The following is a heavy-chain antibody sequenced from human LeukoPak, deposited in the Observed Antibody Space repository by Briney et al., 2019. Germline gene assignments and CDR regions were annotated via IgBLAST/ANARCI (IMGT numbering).Heavy chain of an antibody. Sequence: SETLSLTCSVSSVSINGYYWSWIRQSAGKGLEWLGRFYFSGSSDYNPSLKSRVSMSIDTSQNHFYLRLTSVTAADTGVYFCAREVNEKHDAFDMWGQGTMVAVSS. CDR3: AREVNEKHDAFDM. CDR2: FYFSGSS. V-gene: IGHV4-4*07. D-gene: IGHD2-8*01. J-gene: IGHJ3*02. CDR1: SVSINGYY.